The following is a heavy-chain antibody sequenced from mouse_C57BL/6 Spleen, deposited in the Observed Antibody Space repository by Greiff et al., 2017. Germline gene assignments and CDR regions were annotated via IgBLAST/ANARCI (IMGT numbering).Heavy chain of an antibody. Sequence: QVQLQQPGAELVRPGSSVKLSCKASGYTFTSYWMDWVKQRPGQGLEWIGNIYPSDSETHYNQKFKDKATLTVDKSSSTAYMQLSSLTSEDSAVYYCARGEEDYPYDYWGQGTTLTVSS. D-gene: IGHD2-4*01. V-gene: IGHV1-61*01. CDR1: GYTFTSYW. J-gene: IGHJ2*01. CDR3: ARGEEDYPYDY. CDR2: IYPSDSET.